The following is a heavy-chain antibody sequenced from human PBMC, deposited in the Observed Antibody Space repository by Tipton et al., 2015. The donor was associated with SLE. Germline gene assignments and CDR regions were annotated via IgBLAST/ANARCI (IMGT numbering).Heavy chain of an antibody. CDR2: IYYSGST. D-gene: IGHD5-24*01. Sequence: TLSLTCTVSGGSIGSHYWSWIRQPPGKGLEWIGYIYYSGSTNYNPSLKSRVTISVDTSKNQFSLKVRSVIAADTAVYYCAREADGWFDYWGQGTLVTVSS. CDR1: GGSIGSHY. J-gene: IGHJ4*02. V-gene: IGHV4-59*11. CDR3: AREADGWFDY.